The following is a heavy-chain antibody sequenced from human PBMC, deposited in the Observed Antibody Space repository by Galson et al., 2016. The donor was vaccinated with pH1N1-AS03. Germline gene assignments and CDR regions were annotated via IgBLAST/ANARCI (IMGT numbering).Heavy chain of an antibody. J-gene: IGHJ4*02. CDR1: GFTFGAFW. Sequence: SLRLSCAASGFTFGAFWMSWVRQAPGKGLEWVANIKEDGNDQHYVDSVKGRFTISRDNAKKSLFLQMNCLTADDTAVYYCARTRGFLRSSGEMLSYFDSWGLGSLVTVSS. CDR2: IKEDGNDQ. CDR3: ARTRGFLRSSGEMLSYFDS. D-gene: IGHD3-10*01. V-gene: IGHV3-7*01.